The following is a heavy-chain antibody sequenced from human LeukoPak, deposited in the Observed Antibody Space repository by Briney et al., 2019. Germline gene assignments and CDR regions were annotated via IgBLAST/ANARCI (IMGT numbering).Heavy chain of an antibody. D-gene: IGHD2-21*02. CDR2: IYSAGST. CDR1: GFTVSTNY. CDR3: ARPTVKGY. J-gene: IGHJ4*02. Sequence: GGSLRLSCAASGFTVSTNYMTWVRQAPGKGLEWVSVIYSAGSTFYADSVKGRFTISRDNSKNTLYLQMNGLRAEDTAVYYCARPTVKGYWGQGTLVTVSS. V-gene: IGHV3-53*01.